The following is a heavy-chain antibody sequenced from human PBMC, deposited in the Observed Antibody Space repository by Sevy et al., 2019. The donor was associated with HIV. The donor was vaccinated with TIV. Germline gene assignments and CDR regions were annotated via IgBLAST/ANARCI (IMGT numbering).Heavy chain of an antibody. J-gene: IGHJ4*02. CDR3: ARAAYDFWSGYYGKFDY. Sequence: GGSLRLSCAASGFTFRSYNMHWVRLAPGKGMEWVAAIWSDGGNKFYAESVKGRFTISRDNSKNTLSLQMNSLRAEDTAVYYCARAAYDFWSGYYGKFDYWGQGTLVTVSS. CDR2: IWSDGGNK. V-gene: IGHV3-33*01. D-gene: IGHD3-3*01. CDR1: GFTFRSYN.